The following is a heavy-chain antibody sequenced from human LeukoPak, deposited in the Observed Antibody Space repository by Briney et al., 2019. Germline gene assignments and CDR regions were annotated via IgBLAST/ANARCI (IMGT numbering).Heavy chain of an antibody. V-gene: IGHV3-7*01. D-gene: IGHD2-21*01. J-gene: IGHJ5*02. CDR1: GFTFNRCW. CDR2: IKEDGSEK. CDR3: ARDKGVVGTLAP. Sequence: GGSLGLSCVVSGFTFNRCWMNWVRQAPGKGLEWVANIKEDGSEKYFVDSVKGRFTISRDNAKNSLYLQMNSLRAEDTAIYYCARDKGVVGTLAPWGQGTLVTVSS.